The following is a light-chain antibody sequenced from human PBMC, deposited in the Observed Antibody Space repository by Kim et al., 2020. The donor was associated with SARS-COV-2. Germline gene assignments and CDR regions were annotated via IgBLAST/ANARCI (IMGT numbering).Light chain of an antibody. J-gene: IGKJ2*01. V-gene: IGKV1-NL1*01. CDR3: HQYYAVPYT. CDR2: TTS. Sequence: SASVGDRVTITCPASQGISSALAWFQQRRGKVPKLLLYTTSRLQSRVPSRFSGSGSRTEYTLTISNLQAEDFATYYCHQYYAVPYTFGQGTKLEI. CDR1: QGISSA.